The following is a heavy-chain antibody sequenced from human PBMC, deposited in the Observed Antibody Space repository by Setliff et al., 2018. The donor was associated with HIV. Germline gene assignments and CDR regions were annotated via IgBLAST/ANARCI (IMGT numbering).Heavy chain of an antibody. J-gene: IGHJ2*01. CDR2: IKRDGSEK. CDR1: GFTFNSYW. V-gene: IGHV3-7*01. Sequence: GESLKISCAASGFTFNSYWMSWVRQAPGKGLEWVANIKRDGSEKDYADSVKGRFTISRDNAENSEHLQMNSLRAEDTAVYYCARDRDRQFNWYLDLWGRGTLVTVSS. CDR3: ARDRDRQFNWYLDL.